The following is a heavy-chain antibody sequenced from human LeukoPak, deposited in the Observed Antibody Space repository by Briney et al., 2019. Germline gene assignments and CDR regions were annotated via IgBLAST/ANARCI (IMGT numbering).Heavy chain of an antibody. CDR3: GGINGVDFDY. Sequence: SETLSLTCTVSGYSISSGYYWGWIRQPPGKGLEWIGSIYHSGSTYYIPSLKSRVTISVDTSKNQFSLKLSSVTAADTAVYYCGGINGVDFDYWGQGTLVTVSS. V-gene: IGHV4-38-2*02. CDR2: IYHSGST. J-gene: IGHJ4*02. CDR1: GYSISSGYY. D-gene: IGHD2-8*01.